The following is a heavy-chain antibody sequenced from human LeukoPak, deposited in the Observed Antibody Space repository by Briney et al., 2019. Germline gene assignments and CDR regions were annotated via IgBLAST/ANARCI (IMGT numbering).Heavy chain of an antibody. V-gene: IGHV4-59*11. D-gene: IGHD3-3*01. Sequence: SETLSLTCTVSGGSISSHYWSWIRQPPGKGLEWIGYIYYSGSTNYNPSLKSRVTISVDTSKNQFSLKLSSVTAADTAVYYCARVWAYYDFWSGPGQKYYYYMDVWGKGTTVTVSS. CDR1: GGSISSHY. CDR3: ARVWAYYDFWSGPGQKYYYYMDV. J-gene: IGHJ6*03. CDR2: IYYSGST.